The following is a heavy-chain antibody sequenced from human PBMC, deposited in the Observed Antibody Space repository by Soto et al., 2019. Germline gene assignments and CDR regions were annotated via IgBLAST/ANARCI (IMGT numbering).Heavy chain of an antibody. J-gene: IGHJ1*01. CDR1: GGTFSSYA. CDR2: IIPFVHTT. CDR3: ARHQWLQACLT. Sequence: SVKVSFKASGGTFSSYAVSWVRQAPGQGLEWMGVIIPFVHTTHYAQKFQGRVTITAXXXXXXAXMXLXXXRAEVTAVYDCARHQWLQACLTWGQGTLVAVSS. D-gene: IGHD5-12*01. V-gene: IGHV1-69*13.